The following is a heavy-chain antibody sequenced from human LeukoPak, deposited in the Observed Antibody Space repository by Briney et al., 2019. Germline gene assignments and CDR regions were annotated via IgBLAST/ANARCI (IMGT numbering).Heavy chain of an antibody. J-gene: IGHJ4*02. Sequence: SETLSLTCAVYGGSFSGYYWSWIRQPPGKGLEWIGEINHSGSTGYNPSLKSRVTMSVDTSKNQFSLKLSSVTAADTAVYYCASIDFWSDYWGQGTLVTVSS. CDR3: ASIDFWSDY. CDR1: GGSFSGYY. D-gene: IGHD3-3*01. CDR2: INHSGST. V-gene: IGHV4-34*01.